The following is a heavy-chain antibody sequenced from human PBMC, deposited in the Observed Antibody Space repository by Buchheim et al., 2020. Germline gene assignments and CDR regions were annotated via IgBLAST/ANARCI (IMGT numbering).Heavy chain of an antibody. V-gene: IGHV3-23*01. CDR3: ARDHPSSGGPTFDL. CDR1: GFSINSRA. CDR2: ITRQATT. J-gene: IGHJ4*02. Sequence: EVQLLESGGTLVQPGGSLRLSCVASGFSINSRAMNWVRQAPGKAPQWVAGITRQATTYYGGSVEGRFTISRDDSKNSIHLHMNRLRGEDTAIYYCARDHPSSGGPTFDLWGQGTL. D-gene: IGHD2-15*01.